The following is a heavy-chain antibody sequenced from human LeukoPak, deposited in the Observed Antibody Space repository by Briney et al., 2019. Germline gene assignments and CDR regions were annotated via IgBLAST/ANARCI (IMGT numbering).Heavy chain of an antibody. Sequence: GASVKVSCKASGYTFTDYYIHWVRQAPGQGLEWMGWINPHSGGTNYAQNFQDRVTMTRDTSISTAYMDLSRLRSDDTAVYYCARGSWFGDLLYAQPAHYFDYWGQGTLVTVSS. CDR2: INPHSGGT. D-gene: IGHD3-10*01. CDR3: ARGSWFGDLLYAQPAHYFDY. J-gene: IGHJ4*02. CDR1: GYTFTDYY. V-gene: IGHV1-2*02.